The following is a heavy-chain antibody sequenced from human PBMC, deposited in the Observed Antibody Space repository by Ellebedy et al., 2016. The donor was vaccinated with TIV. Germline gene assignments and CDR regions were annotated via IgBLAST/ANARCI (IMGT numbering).Heavy chain of an antibody. CDR3: AKAASGGWPRGNLDY. J-gene: IGHJ4*02. CDR2: ISGGGGST. CDR1: GFTFSSYA. Sequence: GGSLRLSXAASGFTFSSYAMSWVRQAPGKGLEWVSGISGGGGSTYYADSVRGRFTISRDNSKNTLYLQLNSLRAEDTAVYYCAKAASGGWPRGNLDYWGPGTLVTVAS. D-gene: IGHD6-19*01. V-gene: IGHV3-23*01.